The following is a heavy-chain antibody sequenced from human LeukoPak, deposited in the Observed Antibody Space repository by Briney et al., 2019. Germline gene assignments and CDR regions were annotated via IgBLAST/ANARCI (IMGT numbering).Heavy chain of an antibody. CDR1: GSTFSSYS. Sequence: GSLRLSCAASGSTFSSYSMNWVRQAPGKGLEWVSSISSSSSYIYYADSVKGRFTISRDNAKNSLYLQMNSLRAEDTAVYYCARETMVRGVTPFDYWGQGTLVTVSS. V-gene: IGHV3-21*01. CDR3: ARETMVRGVTPFDY. J-gene: IGHJ4*02. D-gene: IGHD3-10*01. CDR2: ISSSSSYI.